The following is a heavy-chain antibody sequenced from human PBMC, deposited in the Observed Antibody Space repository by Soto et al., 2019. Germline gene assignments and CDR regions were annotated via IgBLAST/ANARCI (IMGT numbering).Heavy chain of an antibody. CDR2: ISGSGGST. J-gene: IGHJ6*02. V-gene: IGHV3-23*01. Sequence: GGSLRLSCAASGFTFSSYAMSWVRQAPGKGLEWVSAISGSGGSTYYADSVKGRFTISRDNSKNTLYLQMNSLRAEDTAVYYCLCGVDTPDYYYGMDVWGQGTTVTVSS. D-gene: IGHD5-18*01. CDR1: GFTFSSYA. CDR3: LCGVDTPDYYYGMDV.